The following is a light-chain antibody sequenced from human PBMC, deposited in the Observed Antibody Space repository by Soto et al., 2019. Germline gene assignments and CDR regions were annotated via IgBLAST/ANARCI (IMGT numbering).Light chain of an antibody. CDR1: QSISSY. CDR3: QQLNTYHRVT. V-gene: IGKV1-39*01. J-gene: IGKJ5*01. Sequence: DIQMTQSPSSLSASVGDRVTITCRASQSISSYLNWYQQKPGKATKLMIYAASTLQSGVPSRFSGSGSGTDFTLTISSLQPEDFANYYCQQLNTYHRVTFGRGTRLEIK. CDR2: AAS.